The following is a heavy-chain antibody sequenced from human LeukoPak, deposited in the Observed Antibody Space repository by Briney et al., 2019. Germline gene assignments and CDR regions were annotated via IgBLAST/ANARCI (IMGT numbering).Heavy chain of an antibody. Sequence: SETLSLNCSVSGASVSNFFWSWIRQPPGKALEWIGYIHNSGTTKYNPSLKGRVSMSMDTSKNQFSLNVVSVSSTDTAVYYCARDPAGDYGYWGQGTLVTVSS. CDR2: IHNSGTT. CDR1: GASVSNFF. CDR3: ARDPAGDYGY. D-gene: IGHD4-17*01. J-gene: IGHJ4*02. V-gene: IGHV4-59*02.